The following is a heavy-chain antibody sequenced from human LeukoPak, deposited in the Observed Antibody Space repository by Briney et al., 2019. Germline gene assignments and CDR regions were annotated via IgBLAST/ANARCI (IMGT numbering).Heavy chain of an antibody. Sequence: GGSLRLSCAASGFTFSSYGMHWVRQAPGKGLEWVAAISYDGRNKEYVDSVKGRFTISRDNSKNTLYLQMNSLRAEDTAVYYCAREAVTGLDAFDIWGQGTMVTVSS. CDR1: GFTFSSYG. V-gene: IGHV3-30*03. J-gene: IGHJ3*02. CDR3: AREAVTGLDAFDI. D-gene: IGHD1-1*01. CDR2: ISYDGRNK.